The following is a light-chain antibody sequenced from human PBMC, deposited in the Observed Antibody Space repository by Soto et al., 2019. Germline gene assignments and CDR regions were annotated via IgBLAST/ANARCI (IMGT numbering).Light chain of an antibody. V-gene: IGLV1-40*01. CDR2: GNS. CDR3: QSYDSSLSGYV. Sequence: LTEPPSMSGAPVHRVTISCTGSSSNIGAGYDVHWYQQLPGTAPKLLIYGNSNRPSGVPDRFSGSKSGTSASLAITGLQAEDEADYYCQSYDSSLSGYVFGTGTKVTVL. J-gene: IGLJ1*01. CDR1: SSNIGAGYD.